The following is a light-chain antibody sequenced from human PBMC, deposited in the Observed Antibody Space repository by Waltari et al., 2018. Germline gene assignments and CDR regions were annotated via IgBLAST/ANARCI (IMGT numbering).Light chain of an antibody. J-gene: IGKJ4*01. V-gene: IGKV4-1*01. CDR1: QNVLFTSNDKNY. CDR2: WAS. CDR3: QQYYNPPLT. Sequence: DIVMTQSPDSLAVSLGERATINCKSSQNVLFTSNDKNYLAWYQQKAGQPPKLLMYWASTRKSGVPDRFSGSGSGTDFTLTISSLQAEDVAVYYCQQYYNPPLTFGGGTKVEIK.